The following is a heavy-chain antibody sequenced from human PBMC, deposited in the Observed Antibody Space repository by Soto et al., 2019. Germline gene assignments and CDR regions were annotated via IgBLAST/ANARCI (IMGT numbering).Heavy chain of an antibody. D-gene: IGHD3-22*01. Sequence: SETLSLTCTGSGGSISSYYWSWIRQPPGKGLEWIGYIYYSGSTNYNPSLKSRVTISVDTSKNQFSLKLSSVTAADTAAYYCAREGYDSSGYYSDYWGQGTLVTVSS. CDR2: IYYSGST. CDR3: AREGYDSSGYYSDY. J-gene: IGHJ4*02. V-gene: IGHV4-59*12. CDR1: GGSISSYY.